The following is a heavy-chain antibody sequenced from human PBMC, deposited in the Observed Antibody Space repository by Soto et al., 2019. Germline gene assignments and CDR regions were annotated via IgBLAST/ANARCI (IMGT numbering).Heavy chain of an antibody. V-gene: IGHV4-61*01. Sequence: SETLSLTCTVSGGSVNSGTDYWSWIRQPSGKGLGWIGYIYDSGSPYYNPSLRSRVIISADTSKNQISLKLTSATAADTAVYYCARGVGSSPPRYWGRGTLVTVSS. CDR1: GGSVNSGTDY. CDR3: ARGVGSSPPRY. CDR2: IYDSGSP. J-gene: IGHJ4*02. D-gene: IGHD1-26*01.